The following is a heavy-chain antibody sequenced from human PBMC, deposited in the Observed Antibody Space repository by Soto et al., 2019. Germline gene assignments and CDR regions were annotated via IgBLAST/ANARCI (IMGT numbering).Heavy chain of an antibody. CDR2: ISASGENT. CDR1: GFSFSIYS. J-gene: IGHJ4*02. Sequence: GGSLRLSCAASGFSFSIYSMSWVRQAPGKGLEWVCGISASGENTYYADSVKGRFTISRDNSKNTMYLQMNSLRVEDKAVYYCADGGEWSFNFEYWGQGTLVTVSS. D-gene: IGHD3-3*01. V-gene: IGHV3-23*01. CDR3: ADGGEWSFNFEY.